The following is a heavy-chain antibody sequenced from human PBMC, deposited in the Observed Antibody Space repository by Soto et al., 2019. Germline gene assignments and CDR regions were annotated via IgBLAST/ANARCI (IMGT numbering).Heavy chain of an antibody. Sequence: QVQLQESGPGLVKPSETLSLTCAVSGDSISSYYCMWIRQPPGKGLESIGYLYYGRSSNYNPSLKSRVTLPGDTSTNQCSLTLSSMPAADTAVYYCALRSMAVVPEYWGQGTLVTVSS. D-gene: IGHD3-22*01. V-gene: IGHV4-59*12. CDR3: ALRSMAVVPEY. CDR1: GDSISSYY. CDR2: LYYGRSS. J-gene: IGHJ4*02.